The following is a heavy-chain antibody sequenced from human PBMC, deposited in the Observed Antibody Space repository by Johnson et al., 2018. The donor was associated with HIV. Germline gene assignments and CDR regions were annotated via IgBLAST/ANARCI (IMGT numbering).Heavy chain of an antibody. D-gene: IGHD3-9*01. CDR2: LFRVGDV. CDR3: ARDGRDLVTRGSFDV. J-gene: IGHJ3*01. CDR1: GITVGTNY. Sequence: MLLVESGGGLVQPGGSLRLSCAASGITVGTNYMSWVRQAPGKGLEWVSVLFRVGDVYYATSVKGRFTLPRDNSKNMVYLQMNSLRPEDTAVYYCARDGRDLVTRGSFDVWGQGTVVTVSS. V-gene: IGHV3-66*02.